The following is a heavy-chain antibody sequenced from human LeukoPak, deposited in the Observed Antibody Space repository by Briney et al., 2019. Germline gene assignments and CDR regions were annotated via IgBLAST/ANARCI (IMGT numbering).Heavy chain of an antibody. CDR2: ISASGSDF. Sequence: GESLKISCRGSGYSFIDYWIGWVRQMPGEGLEWMGLISASGSDFRNSPSFEGQVTISVDKSINTAYLQWSRLRASDTAIYYCARRPSVTGAPFDYWGQGTLVTVSS. J-gene: IGHJ4*02. D-gene: IGHD2-8*02. CDR1: GYSFIDYW. V-gene: IGHV5-51*01. CDR3: ARRPSVTGAPFDY.